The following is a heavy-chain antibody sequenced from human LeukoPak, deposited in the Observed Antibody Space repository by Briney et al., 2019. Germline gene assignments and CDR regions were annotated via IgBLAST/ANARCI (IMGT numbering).Heavy chain of an antibody. Sequence: KASETLSLTCAVYGGSFSGYYWSWIRQPPGKGLERIGEINHSGSTNYNPSLKSRVTISVDTSKNQFSLKLSSVTAADTAVYYCARSRGYSYGYYYYYMDVWGKGTTVTVSS. CDR2: INHSGST. D-gene: IGHD5-18*01. V-gene: IGHV4-34*01. CDR1: GGSFSGYY. J-gene: IGHJ6*03. CDR3: ARSRGYSYGYYYYYMDV.